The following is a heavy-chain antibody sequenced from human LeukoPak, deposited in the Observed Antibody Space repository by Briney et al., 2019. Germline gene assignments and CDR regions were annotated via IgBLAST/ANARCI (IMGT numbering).Heavy chain of an antibody. V-gene: IGHV3-33*01. CDR1: GFTFSSYG. D-gene: IGHD3-3*01. Sequence: GGSLRLSCAASGFTFSSYGLHWVRQAPGKRLEWVAIIWYDGSNKYYADSVKGRFTISRDNTKNTLYLQMNSLRAEDTAVYYCARAPYYDFWSGYXVSSFDYWGXXTXVTVSS. J-gene: IGHJ4*01. CDR3: ARAPYYDFWSGYXVSSFDY. CDR2: IWYDGSNK.